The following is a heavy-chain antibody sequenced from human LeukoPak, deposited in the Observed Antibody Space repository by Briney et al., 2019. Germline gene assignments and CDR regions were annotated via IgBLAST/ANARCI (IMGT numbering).Heavy chain of an antibody. V-gene: IGHV3-64*01. CDR3: ARSWGVGGTNEIDY. J-gene: IGHJ4*02. CDR2: IRSNEDTI. CDR1: VYTFNTYA. Sequence: GGSLRLSCAASVYTFNTYAMHWVPRAPGEGLEYVSGIRSNEDTIDYAKSVKGRFSISRNNYKNTLYLQMGSLTADDMAVYYCARSWGVGGTNEIDYWGQGALVTVSS. D-gene: IGHD3-16*01.